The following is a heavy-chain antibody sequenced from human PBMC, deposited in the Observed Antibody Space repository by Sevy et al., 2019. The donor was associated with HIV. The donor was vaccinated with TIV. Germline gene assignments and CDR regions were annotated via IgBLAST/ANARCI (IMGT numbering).Heavy chain of an antibody. V-gene: IGHV3-11*01. CDR2: FSSDGATI. J-gene: IGHJ4*02. CDR3: ARGARPQN. Sequence: GGSLRLSCAASGFSFSDFYMSWIRQAPGKGLEWVSFFSSDGATIYYADSVKGRFTVSRDNARNSMSLQMSSLRGDDTAVYYCARGARPQNWGQGTLVTVSS. CDR1: GFSFSDFY.